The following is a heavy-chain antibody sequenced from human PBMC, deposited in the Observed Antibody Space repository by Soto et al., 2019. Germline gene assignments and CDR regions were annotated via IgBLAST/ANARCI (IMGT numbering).Heavy chain of an antibody. Sequence: QAQLVQSGAEVKKPGASVKVSCKASGYTFYSHSISWVRQAPGQGLEWMGRISADNSNTKYAQKFRGRVTMTTDISTSTVYMELRNLRSDDTAVYYCARCIQQDYYYGMDVWGQGTTVTVSS. CDR3: ARCIQQDYYYGMDV. CDR1: GYTFYSHS. D-gene: IGHD5-18*01. V-gene: IGHV1-18*01. CDR2: ISADNSNT. J-gene: IGHJ6*02.